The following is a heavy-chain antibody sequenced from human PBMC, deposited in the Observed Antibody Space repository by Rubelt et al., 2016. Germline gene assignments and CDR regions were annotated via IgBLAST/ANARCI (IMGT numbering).Heavy chain of an antibody. D-gene: IGHD4-23*01. V-gene: IGHV5-10-1*01. J-gene: IGHJ5*02. CDR1: GYSFTSYW. CDR2: IDPSDSYT. Sequence: EVQLVQSGAEVKKPGESLRISCKGSGYSFTSYWISWVRQMPGKGLEWMGRIDPSDSYTNYSPASQGHGTISADKSISTADLQGSSLKASDTAMDYCARHAGDGGNSEDWFDPWGQGTLVTVSS. CDR3: ARHAGDGGNSEDWFDP.